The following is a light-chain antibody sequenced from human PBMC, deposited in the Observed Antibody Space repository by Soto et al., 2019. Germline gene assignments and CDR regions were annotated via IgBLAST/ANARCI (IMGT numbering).Light chain of an antibody. CDR2: DAS. J-gene: IGKJ1*01. V-gene: IGKV1-13*02. CDR3: QQYNSAWT. Sequence: AIQMTESPSSLSASVGDRVTITCRASQGIRNDLGWYQQKPGKAPKLLVYDASSLESGVPSRFSGSGSGTEFTLTISSLQPDDFATYYCQQYNSAWTFGQGTKVDI. CDR1: QGIRND.